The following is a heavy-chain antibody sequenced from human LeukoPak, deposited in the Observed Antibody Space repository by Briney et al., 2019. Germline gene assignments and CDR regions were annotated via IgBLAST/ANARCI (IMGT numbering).Heavy chain of an antibody. CDR3: TTDSMVYANFDY. J-gene: IGHJ4*02. V-gene: IGHV3-15*01. Sequence: GGSLRLSCAASGFPFSDYAMYWVRQAPGKGLEWVGRIKSKTDGGTTDYAAPVKGRFTISRDDSKNTLYLQMNSLKTEDTAVYYCTTDSMVYANFDYWGQGTLVTVSS. CDR2: IKSKTDGGTT. CDR1: GFPFSDYA. D-gene: IGHD2-8*01.